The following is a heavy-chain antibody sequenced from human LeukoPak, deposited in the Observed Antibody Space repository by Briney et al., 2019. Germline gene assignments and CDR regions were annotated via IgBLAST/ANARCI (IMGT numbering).Heavy chain of an antibody. J-gene: IGHJ4*02. Sequence: GGSLRLSCAASGFTFSSYAMAWVRQAPGKGLQWVSGISGSGGSTYYADSVKGRFSISRDNSKNTLYLQLNSLRVDDTAEYYCAKAHGGSYHSGIDWGQGTLVIVSS. CDR1: GFTFSSYA. CDR3: AKAHGGSYHSGID. D-gene: IGHD1-26*01. CDR2: ISGSGGST. V-gene: IGHV3-23*01.